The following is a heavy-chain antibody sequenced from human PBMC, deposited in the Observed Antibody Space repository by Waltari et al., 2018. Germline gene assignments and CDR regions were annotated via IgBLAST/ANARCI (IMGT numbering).Heavy chain of an antibody. Sequence: EVQLVESGGGLVQPGGSLRLSCAASGFTFSSYAMSWVRQAPGKGLEWVSAISGSGGSTYYADSVKGRFTISRDNSKNTLYLQMNSLRAEDTAVYYCAKDRSTILGYCSGGSCQRFDYWGQGTLVTVSS. CDR2: ISGSGGST. CDR3: AKDRSTILGYCSGGSCQRFDY. J-gene: IGHJ4*02. CDR1: GFTFSSYA. V-gene: IGHV3-23*04. D-gene: IGHD2-15*01.